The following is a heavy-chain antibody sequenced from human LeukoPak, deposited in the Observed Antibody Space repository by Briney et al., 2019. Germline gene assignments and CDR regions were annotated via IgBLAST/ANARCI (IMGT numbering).Heavy chain of an antibody. CDR3: ARADYDFWSGYHPGGFDP. D-gene: IGHD3-3*01. CDR2: IYYSGST. Sequence: SETLSLTCTVSGGSISSYYWSWIRQPPGKGLEWIGYIYYSGSTNYNPSLKSRVTISVDTSKNQFSLKLCSVTAADTAVYYCARADYDFWSGYHPGGFDPWGQGTLVTVSS. J-gene: IGHJ5*02. V-gene: IGHV4-59*01. CDR1: GGSISSYY.